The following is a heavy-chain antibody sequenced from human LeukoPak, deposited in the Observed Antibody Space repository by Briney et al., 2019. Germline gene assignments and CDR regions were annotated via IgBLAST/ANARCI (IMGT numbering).Heavy chain of an antibody. CDR2: IHPDGRI. V-gene: IGHV4-28*05. Sequence: PSETLSLTCAVSGYSISSRNWWGWIRQPPGKGLVWIGHIHPDGRIHYNPCLKSRVSMSLDTSKNQFSLKLTSVSAVDTAVYYCARNPEIAAFEDWGQGTLVTVSS. D-gene: IGHD1-14*01. CDR1: GYSISSRNW. J-gene: IGHJ4*02. CDR3: ARNPEIAAFED.